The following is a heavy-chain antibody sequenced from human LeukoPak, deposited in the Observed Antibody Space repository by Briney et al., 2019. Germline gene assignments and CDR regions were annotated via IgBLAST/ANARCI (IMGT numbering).Heavy chain of an antibody. J-gene: IGHJ4*02. CDR1: GFTFTSYT. Sequence: GGSLRLSCAASGFTFTSYTMSWVRQAPGKGLEWVSAISGSGGSTYYADSVKGRFTISRDNSKNTLYLQMNSLRAEDTAVYYCAKVRKYYDSSGYQYYFDYWGQGTLVTVSP. CDR2: ISGSGGST. CDR3: AKVRKYYDSSGYQYYFDY. D-gene: IGHD3-22*01. V-gene: IGHV3-23*01.